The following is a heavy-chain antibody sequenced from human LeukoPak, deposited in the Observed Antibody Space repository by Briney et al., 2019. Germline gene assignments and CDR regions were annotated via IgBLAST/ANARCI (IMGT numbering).Heavy chain of an antibody. CDR1: GGTFSSYA. D-gene: IGHD3-22*01. J-gene: IGHJ4*02. V-gene: IGHV1-69*13. CDR2: IIPIFGTA. CDR3: ACPKDYYDSSGPLFDY. Sequence: SVKVSCKASGGTFSSYAISWVRQAPGQGLEWMGGIIPIFGTANYAQKFQGRVTITADESTSTAYMELSSLRSEDTAVYYCACPKDYYDSSGPLFDYWGQGTLVTVSS.